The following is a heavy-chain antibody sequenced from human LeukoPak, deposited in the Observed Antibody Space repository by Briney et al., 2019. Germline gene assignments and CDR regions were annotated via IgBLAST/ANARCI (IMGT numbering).Heavy chain of an antibody. V-gene: IGHV1-2*02. CDR3: ARGLGYDSSGYYQGNAFDI. CDR1: GYTFTGYY. J-gene: IGHJ3*02. CDR2: INPNSGGT. Sequence: ASVKVSCKASGYTFTGYYMHWVRQAPGQGLEWMGWINPNSGGTNYAQKFQGRVTMTRDTSISTAYMELSRLRSDDTAVYYCARGLGYDSSGYYQGNAFDIWGQGTMVTVSS. D-gene: IGHD3-22*01.